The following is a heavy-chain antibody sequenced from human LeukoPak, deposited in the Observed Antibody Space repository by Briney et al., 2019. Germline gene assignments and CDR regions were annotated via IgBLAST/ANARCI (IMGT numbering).Heavy chain of an antibody. Sequence: SQTLSLTCTVSGGSINSGDYYWRWIRQPPGKGLEWIGYIYYSGSTYYNPSLKSRVTISVDTSKNQFSLKLSSVTAADTAVYYCARDLSWNYGMDVWGQGTTVTVSS. V-gene: IGHV4-30-4*01. CDR3: ARDLSWNYGMDV. D-gene: IGHD1-1*01. CDR2: IYYSGST. J-gene: IGHJ6*02. CDR1: GGSINSGDYY.